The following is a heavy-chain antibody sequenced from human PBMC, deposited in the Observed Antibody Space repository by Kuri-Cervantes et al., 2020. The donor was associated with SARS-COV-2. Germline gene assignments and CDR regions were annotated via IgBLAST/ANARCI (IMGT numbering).Heavy chain of an antibody. CDR2: ISGSGGST. V-gene: IGHV3-23*01. CDR3: ARGKGYCSSTSCAHYYYYYMDV. D-gene: IGHD2-2*01. CDR1: GFTFSSYA. J-gene: IGHJ6*03. Sequence: GESLKISCAASGFTFSSYAMSWVRQAPGKGLEWVSAISGSGGSTYYADSVKGRFTISRDNSKNTLYLQMNSLRAEDTAVYYCARGKGYCSSTSCAHYYYYYMDVWGKGTTVTVSS.